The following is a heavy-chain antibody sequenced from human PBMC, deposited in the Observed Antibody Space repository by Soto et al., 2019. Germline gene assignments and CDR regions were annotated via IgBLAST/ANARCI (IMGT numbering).Heavy chain of an antibody. V-gene: IGHV3-30-3*01. J-gene: IGHJ4*02. CDR2: ISYDGSNK. D-gene: IGHD3-16*01. CDR1: GFTFSSYA. Sequence: GGSLRLSCAASGFTFSSYAMHWVRQAPGKGLEWVAVISYDGSNKYYADSVKGRFTISRDNSKNTLYLQMNSLRAEDTAVYYCARDPGGYFDYWGQGTLVTRLL. CDR3: ARDPGGYFDY.